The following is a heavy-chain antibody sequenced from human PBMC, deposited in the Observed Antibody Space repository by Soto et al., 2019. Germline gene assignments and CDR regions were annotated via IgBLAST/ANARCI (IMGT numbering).Heavy chain of an antibody. CDR1: GYTFTSYC. J-gene: IGHJ6*02. Sequence: ASVKVSCKASGYTFTSYCISWVRQAPGQGLEWMGWISAYNGRTNYAQSVKGRVVMTTDISTNTVYLELRSLRSDDSAIYYCGRCRTDSYAMDVWGQGTTVTVSS. V-gene: IGHV1-18*01. D-gene: IGHD5-18*01. CDR3: GRCRTDSYAMDV. CDR2: ISAYNGRT.